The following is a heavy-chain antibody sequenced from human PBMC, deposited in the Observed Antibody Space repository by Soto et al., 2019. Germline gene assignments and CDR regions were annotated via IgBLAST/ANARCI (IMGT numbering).Heavy chain of an antibody. CDR3: ARADYYGDPGSY. D-gene: IGHD3-10*01. Sequence: GGSLRLSCAASGFTFSTSWMSWVRQAPGRGLEWVANIKEDGSEKYYVDSVKGRFTISRDHAKNSLYLQMNSLGADDTAVYYCARADYYGDPGSYWGQGTLVTVSS. J-gene: IGHJ4*02. V-gene: IGHV3-7*01. CDR1: GFTFSTSW. CDR2: IKEDGSEK.